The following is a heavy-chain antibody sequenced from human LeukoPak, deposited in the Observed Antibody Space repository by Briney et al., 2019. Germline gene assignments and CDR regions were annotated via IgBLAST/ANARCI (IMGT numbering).Heavy chain of an antibody. J-gene: IGHJ4*02. CDR1: GFTFSSYE. CDR2: ISYDGSNK. D-gene: IGHD5-18*01. V-gene: IGHV3-30*04. CDR3: ARDSGYSYGLNFDY. Sequence: SGGSLRLSCAASGFTFSSYEMNWVRQAPGKGLEWVAVISYDGSNKYYADSVKGRFTISRDNSMNTLYLQMNSLRAEDTAVYYCARDSGYSYGLNFDYWGQGTLVTVSS.